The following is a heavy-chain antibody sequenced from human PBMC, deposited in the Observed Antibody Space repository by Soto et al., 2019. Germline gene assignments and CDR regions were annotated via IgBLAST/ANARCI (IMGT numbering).Heavy chain of an antibody. Sequence: ASVKVSSKASGYTFTSYGISWVRQAPGQGLEWMGWISAYNGNTNYAQKLQGRVTMTTDTSTSTAYMELRSLRSDDTAVYYCARVRNYYYYMDVWGKGTTVTVSS. CDR3: ARVRNYYYYMDV. V-gene: IGHV1-18*01. J-gene: IGHJ6*03. CDR2: ISAYNGNT. CDR1: GYTFTSYG.